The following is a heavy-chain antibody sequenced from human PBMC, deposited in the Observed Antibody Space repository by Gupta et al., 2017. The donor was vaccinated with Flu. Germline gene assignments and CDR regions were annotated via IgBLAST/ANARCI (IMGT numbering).Heavy chain of an antibody. D-gene: IGHD5-18*01. CDR3: AKDSSPLYSYGPVYFDS. CDR2: ISGSGGST. V-gene: IGHV3-23*01. CDR1: GFTFSGHA. J-gene: IGHJ4*02. Sequence: EVQLLDSGGGLVQPGGSLRLPCAASGFTFSGHAMSWVRQAPGKGLGWVSAISGSGGSTYYADSVKGRFTISRDNSKNTLYLQLNSLRAEDTAVYYCAKDSSPLYSYGPVYFDSWGQGTLVTVSS.